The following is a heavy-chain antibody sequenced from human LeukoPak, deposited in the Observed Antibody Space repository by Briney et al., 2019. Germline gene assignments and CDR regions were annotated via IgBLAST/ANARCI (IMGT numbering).Heavy chain of an antibody. J-gene: IGHJ3*02. V-gene: IGHV4-31*03. CDR2: IYYSGST. Sequence: PSQTLSLTCTVSGGSISSGGYYWSWIRQHPGKGLEWTGYIYYSGSTYYNPSLKSRVTISVDTSKNQFSLKLSSMTAADTAVYYCATYSTVTTGFDIWGQGTMVTVSS. D-gene: IGHD4-17*01. CDR1: GGSISSGGYY. CDR3: ATYSTVTTGFDI.